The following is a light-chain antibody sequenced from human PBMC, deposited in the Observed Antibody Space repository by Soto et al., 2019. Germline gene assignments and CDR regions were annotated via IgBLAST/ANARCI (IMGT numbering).Light chain of an antibody. J-gene: IGKJ1*01. Sequence: AIQVTQSPSSLSASVGDRVTITCRTSQAIKNDLTWYQQRPGEAPEVLLFAASSLRTGVPSRFSGSGSGTEFSLTISSLQPDDFATFYCQQYSSFSRTFGQGTKVDIK. CDR3: QQYSSFSRT. V-gene: IGKV1-6*01. CDR2: AAS. CDR1: QAIKND.